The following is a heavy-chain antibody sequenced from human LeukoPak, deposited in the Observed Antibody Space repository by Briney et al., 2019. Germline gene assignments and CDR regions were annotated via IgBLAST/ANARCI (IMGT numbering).Heavy chain of an antibody. CDR3: ARDPMWTYGALRAFDI. V-gene: IGHV4-31*03. D-gene: IGHD4-17*01. CDR1: GGSISSGGYY. CDR2: IYYSGST. J-gene: IGHJ3*02. Sequence: SETLSLTCTVSGGSISSGGYYWSWIRQHPGKGLEWIGYIYYSGSTYYNPSLKSRVTISVDTSKNQFSLKLSSVTAADTVVYYCARDPMWTYGALRAFDIWGQGTMVTVSS.